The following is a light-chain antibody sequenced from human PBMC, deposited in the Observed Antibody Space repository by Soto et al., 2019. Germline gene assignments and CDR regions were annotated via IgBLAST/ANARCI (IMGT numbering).Light chain of an antibody. CDR3: CSYAGSRTLWV. J-gene: IGLJ2*01. CDR2: EGS. V-gene: IGLV2-23*03. CDR1: SSDVGSYNL. Sequence: QSALTQPASVSGSPGQSITISCTGTSSDVGSYNLVSWYQQHPGKAPKLMIYEGSKRPSGVSNRFSGAKSGNTASLTISGLQAEDEADYYCCSYAGSRTLWVFGGGTQLTVL.